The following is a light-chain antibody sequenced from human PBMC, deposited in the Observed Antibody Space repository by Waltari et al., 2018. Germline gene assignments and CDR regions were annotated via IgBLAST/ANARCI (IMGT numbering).Light chain of an antibody. CDR1: GTDIGSYKL. J-gene: IGLJ3*02. Sequence: QSALTQPASVSGSPGQSITISCTGTGTDIGSYKLVSWYQHHSGEAPKLIIYEDTQRPSGVSNRFSGAKSGSTASLTISGLEAEDEADYYCCSFSGRPWVFGGGTRLTVL. CDR3: CSFSGRPWV. CDR2: EDT. V-gene: IGLV2-23*01.